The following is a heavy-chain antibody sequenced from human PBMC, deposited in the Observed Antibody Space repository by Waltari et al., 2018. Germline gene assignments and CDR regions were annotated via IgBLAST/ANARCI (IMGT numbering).Heavy chain of an antibody. CDR3: ARVNAAGDYGYYYYYMDV. CDR1: GGSISSYY. J-gene: IGHJ6*03. Sequence: QVQLQESGPGLAKPSETLSLTCNVSGGSISSYYWIWIRQPPGKGLEWIGYMYYSGSTIYHPSHKSRVTISVDTSKNQFSLKLSSVTAAETAVYYCARVNAAGDYGYYYYYMDVWGKGTTVTVSS. V-gene: IGHV4-59*01. D-gene: IGHD4-17*01. CDR2: MYYSGST.